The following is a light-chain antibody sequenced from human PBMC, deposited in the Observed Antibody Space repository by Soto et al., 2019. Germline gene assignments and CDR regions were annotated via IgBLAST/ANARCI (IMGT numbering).Light chain of an antibody. J-gene: IGKJ5*01. V-gene: IGKV3-20*01. CDR3: QHYVERSPIT. CDR1: QSVSSR. Sequence: EIVRTQSPGTLSLSPGERASLSCRASQSVSSRLAWYQQQPGQAPRLLISGASSRATGIPDRFSGSGAGAEFTLTISRLEAEDYAVYYYQHYVERSPITFGQGTRGENK. CDR2: GAS.